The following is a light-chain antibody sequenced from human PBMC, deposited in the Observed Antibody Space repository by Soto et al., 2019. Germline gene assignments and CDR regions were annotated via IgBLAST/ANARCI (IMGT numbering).Light chain of an antibody. CDR1: HNDIGTYDY. J-gene: IGLJ1*01. Sequence: QSALTQPTSVSGSPGQSITISCTGNHNDIGTYDYVSWYQQHPGRAPRLLIYGVTTRPSGISDRFSASKSGLTASLTISGLQPEDEADYYCSSFTSSRIYVFGPGTKVTVL. V-gene: IGLV2-14*03. CDR3: SSFTSSRIYV. CDR2: GVT.